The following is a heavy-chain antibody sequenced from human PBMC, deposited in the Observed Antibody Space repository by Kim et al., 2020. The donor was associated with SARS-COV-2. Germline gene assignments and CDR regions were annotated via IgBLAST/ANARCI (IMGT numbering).Heavy chain of an antibody. CDR2: TYYTSSWYN. CDR1: GDSVSRNNAA. V-gene: IGHV6-1*01. CDR3: AREVNNVFAV. J-gene: IGHJ3*01. D-gene: IGHD3-22*01. Sequence: SQTLSLTCAISGDSVSRNNAAWNWIRQSPSRGLEWLGRTYYTSSWYNNYAVSVKSRIIISPDTSENRFYLHLNSVTPEDTAAYYCAREVNNVFAVWGQGTLVTVSS.